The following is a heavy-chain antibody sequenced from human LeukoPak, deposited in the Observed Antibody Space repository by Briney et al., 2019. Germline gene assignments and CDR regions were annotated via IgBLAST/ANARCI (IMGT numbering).Heavy chain of an antibody. CDR1: SGSISSYY. J-gene: IGHJ5*02. Sequence: SETLSLTCTVSSGSISSYYWSWIRQPPGKGLEWIGYIYYSGSTNYNPSLKSRVTISVDTSKNQFSLKLSSVTAADTAVYYCARHTCSSTSCSGGNWFDPWGQGTLVTVSS. CDR3: ARHTCSSTSCSGGNWFDP. V-gene: IGHV4-59*08. D-gene: IGHD2-2*01. CDR2: IYYSGST.